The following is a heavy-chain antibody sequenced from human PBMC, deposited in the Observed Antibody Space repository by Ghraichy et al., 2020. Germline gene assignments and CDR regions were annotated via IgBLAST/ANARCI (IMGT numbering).Heavy chain of an antibody. D-gene: IGHD3-10*01. J-gene: IGHJ6*02. Sequence: SQTLSLTCAVYGGSFSGYYWSWIRQPPGKGLEWIGEINHSGSTHYNPSLKSRVTISVDTSKNQFSLKLSSVTAADTAVYYCARDLRGGSTPYGMDVWGQGTTVTVSS. CDR3: ARDLRGGSTPYGMDV. V-gene: IGHV4-34*01. CDR1: GGSFSGYY. CDR2: INHSGST.